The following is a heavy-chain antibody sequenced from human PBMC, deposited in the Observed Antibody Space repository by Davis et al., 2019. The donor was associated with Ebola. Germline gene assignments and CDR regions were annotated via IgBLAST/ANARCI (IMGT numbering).Heavy chain of an antibody. D-gene: IGHD5-24*01. CDR1: GGSISSSSYY. CDR3: AREEGDGYFDP. Sequence: SETLSLTCTVSGGSISSSSYYWGWIRQPPGKGLEWIGSIYYSGSTYYNPSLKSRVTISVDTSKNQFSLKLSSVTAADTAVYYCAREEGDGYFDPWGQGTLVTVSS. CDR2: IYYSGST. V-gene: IGHV4-39*07. J-gene: IGHJ5*02.